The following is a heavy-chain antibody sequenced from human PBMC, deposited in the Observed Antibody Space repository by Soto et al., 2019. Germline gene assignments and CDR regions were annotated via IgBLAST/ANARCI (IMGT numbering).Heavy chain of an antibody. V-gene: IGHV1-69*02. CDR2: IIPILGIA. CDR1: GGTFSSYT. Sequence: QVQLVQSGAEVKKPGSSVKVSCKASGGTFSSYTISWVRQAPGQGLEWMGRIIPILGIANYAQKFQGTVTITAAKSTTTASMELRSLRSAATAVYYCASEDYSYCSGAFFDSWGQGTLVTVSS. CDR3: ASEDYSYCSGAFFDS. D-gene: IGHD3-10*01. J-gene: IGHJ4*02.